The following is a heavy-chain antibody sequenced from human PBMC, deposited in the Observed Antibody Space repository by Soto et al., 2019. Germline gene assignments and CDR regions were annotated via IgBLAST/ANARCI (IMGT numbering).Heavy chain of an antibody. CDR1: GFTFSSYA. J-gene: IGHJ6*02. V-gene: IGHV3-23*01. CDR2: ISGSGGST. CDR3: AKDPVFYCGGDCNDESYGMDV. D-gene: IGHD2-21*02. Sequence: EVQLLESGGGLVQPGGSLRLSCAASGFTFSSYAMSWVRQAPGKGLEWVSAISGSGGSTYYADSVKGRFTISRDNSKNTLYLQMNSLRAEDTAVYYCAKDPVFYCGGDCNDESYGMDVWGQGTTVTVSS.